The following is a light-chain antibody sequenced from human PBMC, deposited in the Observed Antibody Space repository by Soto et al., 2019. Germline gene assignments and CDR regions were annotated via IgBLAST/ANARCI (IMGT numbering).Light chain of an antibody. CDR2: ENN. CDR1: SFNIGNNY. Sequence: QSVLTQPPSVSAAPGQKVTISCSGSSFNIGNNYVSWYQQLPGTAPKLLIYENNKRPSGIPDRFSGSKSGTSATLGITGLQTGDEADYYCGTWDSSLSAGVFGTGTKVT. J-gene: IGLJ1*01. V-gene: IGLV1-51*02. CDR3: GTWDSSLSAGV.